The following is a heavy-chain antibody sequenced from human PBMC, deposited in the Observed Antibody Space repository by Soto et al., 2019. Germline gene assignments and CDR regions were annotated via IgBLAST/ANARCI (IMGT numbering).Heavy chain of an antibody. CDR3: ARDFKLYSSPPGPLAY. J-gene: IGHJ4*02. CDR1: GDSISSGDYY. Sequence: QVQLRESGPGLVKPSQTLSLTCTVSGDSISSGDYYWSWIRQPPGKGLEWIGCIYYSGNTYYNPSLKRRSSISVDTSKHPFSLQLSSVTVAATAVYYCARDFKLYSSPPGPLAYWGPGTLVTVSS. V-gene: IGHV4-30-4*01. D-gene: IGHD6-13*01. CDR2: IYYSGNT.